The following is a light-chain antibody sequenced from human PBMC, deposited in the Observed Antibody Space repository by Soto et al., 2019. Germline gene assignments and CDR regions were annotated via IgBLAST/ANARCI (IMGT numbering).Light chain of an antibody. CDR3: QQYDNLPSIT. J-gene: IGKJ5*01. CDR1: QDISNY. Sequence: DIQMTQSPSSLSASVGDRVTITCQASQDISNYLNWYQQKPGKAPKLLIYDASNLETGVPSRFSGSGSGTDFTFTISSLQPEDIATYYCQQYDNLPSITFGQGTRPDFK. V-gene: IGKV1-33*01. CDR2: DAS.